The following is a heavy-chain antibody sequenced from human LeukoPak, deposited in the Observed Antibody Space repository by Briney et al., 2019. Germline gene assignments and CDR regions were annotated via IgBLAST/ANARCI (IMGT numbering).Heavy chain of an antibody. CDR3: TAETGLGGGGEFDY. Sequence: QPGGSLRLSCAASGFIFSSYAMHWVRQAPGKGLEWVAVISYDGSNKYYADSVKGRFTISRDKSKNTLYLQMNSLKTEDTAVYYCTAETGLGGGGEFDYWGQGTLVTVSS. V-gene: IGHV3-30*04. J-gene: IGHJ4*02. D-gene: IGHD3-16*01. CDR1: GFIFSSYA. CDR2: ISYDGSNK.